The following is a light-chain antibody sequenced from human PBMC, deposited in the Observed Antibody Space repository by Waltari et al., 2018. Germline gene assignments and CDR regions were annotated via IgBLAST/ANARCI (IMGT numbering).Light chain of an antibody. V-gene: IGLV2-14*03. Sequence: QSALTQPASVSGSPGQSITISCTGTSGDVGAYDYVSWFRQRPLRAPQLMLYNATFRPSGVSRRFSGSKSGNTASLTISGLQTEDEAHYFCSSYTSSDTLVVFGGGTKVTV. CDR1: SGDVGAYDY. CDR3: SSYTSSDTLVV. CDR2: NAT. J-gene: IGLJ2*01.